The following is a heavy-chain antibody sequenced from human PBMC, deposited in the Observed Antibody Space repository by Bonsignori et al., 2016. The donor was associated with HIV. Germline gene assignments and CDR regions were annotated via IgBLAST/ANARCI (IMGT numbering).Heavy chain of an antibody. D-gene: IGHD6-19*01. J-gene: IGHJ3*02. Sequence: VRQMPGKGLEWMGWINPNSGGTNYAQKFQGRVTMTRDTSISTAYMELSRLRSDDTAVYYCAKSTGYSSGWPDDAFNIWGQGTMVTVSS. V-gene: IGHV1-2*02. CDR3: AKSTGYSSGWPDDAFNI. CDR2: INPNSGGT.